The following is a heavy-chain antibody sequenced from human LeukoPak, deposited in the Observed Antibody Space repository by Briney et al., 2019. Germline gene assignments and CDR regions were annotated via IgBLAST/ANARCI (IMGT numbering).Heavy chain of an antibody. J-gene: IGHJ1*01. CDR1: GFTFSSYA. D-gene: IGHD2-15*01. CDR2: ISGSGGST. CDR3: AKDRRYCSGGSCYSDYFQH. Sequence: GGSLRLSCAASGFTFSSYAMSWVRQAPGKGLEWVSAISGSGGSTYYADSVKGRFTISRDNSKNTLYLQMNSLRAEDTAVYYCAKDRRYCSGGSCYSDYFQHWGQATLVTVSS. V-gene: IGHV3-23*01.